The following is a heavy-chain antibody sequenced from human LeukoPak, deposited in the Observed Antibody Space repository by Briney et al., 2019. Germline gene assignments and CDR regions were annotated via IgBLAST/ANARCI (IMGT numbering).Heavy chain of an antibody. CDR3: ASSTPTVTTPLGATYYYYNGMDV. J-gene: IGHJ6*02. CDR2: ISAYNGNT. V-gene: IGHV1-18*01. D-gene: IGHD4-17*01. Sequence: ASVKVSCKASGYTFTSYGFNWGRQAPGQGLEWMGWISAYNGNTSYAQKLQGRVTMTTDTSTSTAYMELRSLRSDDTAVYYCASSTPTVTTPLGATYYYYNGMDVWGQGTTVTVSS. CDR1: GYTFTSYG.